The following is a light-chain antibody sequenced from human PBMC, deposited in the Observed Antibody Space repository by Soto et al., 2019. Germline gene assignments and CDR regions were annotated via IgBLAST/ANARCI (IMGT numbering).Light chain of an antibody. J-gene: IGKJ2*01. CDR1: QTVTNNY. CDR3: QQYGSSFPYT. Sequence: EVVLTQSPGTLSLSPGERATLSCRASQTVTNNYLAWFQQKPGQAPTLLIFVSSARATGIPDRFSGSGSGTDFTLTISRLEPEDFALYYCQQYGSSFPYTFGQGTMLEIK. CDR2: VSS. V-gene: IGKV3-20*01.